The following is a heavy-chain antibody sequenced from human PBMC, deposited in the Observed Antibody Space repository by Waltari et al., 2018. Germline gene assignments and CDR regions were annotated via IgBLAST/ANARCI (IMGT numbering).Heavy chain of an antibody. J-gene: IGHJ6*03. D-gene: IGHD5-12*01. CDR3: ASDAEMATITRYYYYYMDV. CDR2: IIPSLGIA. CDR1: GGPFSSYT. Sequence: QVQLVQSGAEVKKPGSSVKVSCKASGGPFSSYTISWVRQAPGQGLEWMGRIIPSLGIANYAQKFQGRVTITADKSTSTAYMELSSLRSEDTAVYYCASDAEMATITRYYYYYMDVWGKGTTVTVAS. V-gene: IGHV1-69*02.